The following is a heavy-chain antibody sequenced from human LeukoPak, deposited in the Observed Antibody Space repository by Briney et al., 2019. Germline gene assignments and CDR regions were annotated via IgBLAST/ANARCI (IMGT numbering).Heavy chain of an antibody. V-gene: IGHV1-2*02. Sequence: ASVKVSCKASGYTFTGYYIRWGRQAPGQGLEWMGWINPNSGGTNYAQKFQGRVTMTRDTSISTAYMELSRLRSDDTAVYYCARDNWFDPWGQGTLVTVSS. J-gene: IGHJ5*02. CDR2: INPNSGGT. CDR1: GYTFTGYY. CDR3: ARDNWFDP.